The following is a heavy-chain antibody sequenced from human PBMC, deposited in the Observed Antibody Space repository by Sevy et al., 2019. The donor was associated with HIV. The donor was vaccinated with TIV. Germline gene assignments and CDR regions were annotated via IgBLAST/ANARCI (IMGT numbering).Heavy chain of an antibody. CDR3: ARDRYAGPNMSYLDY. CDR1: GFTFSSYT. D-gene: IGHD2-21*01. J-gene: IGHJ4*02. V-gene: IGHV3-30*04. CDR2: ISYDGSDK. Sequence: GGSLRLSCAASGFTFSSYTMHWVRQAPGKGLEWVALISYDGSDKYYGDSVKVRFTISRDNSKNTLYLQMNSLTPGDTAVYCCARDRYAGPNMSYLDYWAQGTLVTVSS.